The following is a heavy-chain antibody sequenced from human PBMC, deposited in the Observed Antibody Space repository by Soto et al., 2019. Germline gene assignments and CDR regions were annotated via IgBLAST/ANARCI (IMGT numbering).Heavy chain of an antibody. CDR2: ISAYNGNT. V-gene: IGHV1-18*01. CDR3: AIARDFWSGYYFDY. D-gene: IGHD3-3*01. CDR1: GYTFTSYG. J-gene: IGHJ4*02. Sequence: ASVKVSCKASGYTFTSYGISWVRQAPGQGLEWMGWISAYNGNTNYAQKLQGRVTMTTDTSTSTAYMELRSLRSDDTAVYYCAIARDFWSGYYFDYWGQGTLVTVSS.